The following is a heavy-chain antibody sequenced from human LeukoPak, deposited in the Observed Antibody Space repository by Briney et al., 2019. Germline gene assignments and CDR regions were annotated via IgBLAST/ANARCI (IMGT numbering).Heavy chain of an antibody. V-gene: IGHV1-2*02. CDR1: GYTFTGYY. CDR3: ARVDTVGTVNPFY. Sequence: ASVEVSCKASGYTFTGYYMHWVRQVPGQGLEWMGWLRPDTGATNFAQNFLGRVTMTGDTSISTAYMELSRLRPDDTAVYYCARVDTVGTVNPFYWGQGTLVTVSS. D-gene: IGHD5-12*01. CDR2: LRPDTGAT. J-gene: IGHJ4*02.